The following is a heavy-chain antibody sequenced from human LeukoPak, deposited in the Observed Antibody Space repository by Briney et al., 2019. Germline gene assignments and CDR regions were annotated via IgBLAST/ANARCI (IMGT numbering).Heavy chain of an antibody. D-gene: IGHD4-23*01. CDR1: GYTFSSYA. CDR3: AKDRSLDGGNSNGYFDS. CDR2: ISGSAGST. J-gene: IGHJ4*02. Sequence: GGSLRLSCAASGYTFSSYAMNWVRQAPGKGLEWVSIISGSAGSTYYADSVKGRFTISRDNSKNTLFLQMNSLRAEDTAVYYCAKDRSLDGGNSNGYFDSWGQGTLVTVSS. V-gene: IGHV3-23*01.